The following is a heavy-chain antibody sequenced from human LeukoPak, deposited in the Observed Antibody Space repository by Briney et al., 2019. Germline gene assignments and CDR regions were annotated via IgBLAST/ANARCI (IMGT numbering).Heavy chain of an antibody. D-gene: IGHD6-19*01. CDR1: GYTFTSYD. Sequence: RASVKVSFKASGYTFTSYDINWVRQATGQGLEWMGWMNPNSGNTGYAQKFQGRVTMTRNTSISTAYMELSSLRSEDTAVYYCARWDSSGFPAGYYYGMDVWGQGTTVTVSS. V-gene: IGHV1-8*01. J-gene: IGHJ6*02. CDR3: ARWDSSGFPAGYYYGMDV. CDR2: MNPNSGNT.